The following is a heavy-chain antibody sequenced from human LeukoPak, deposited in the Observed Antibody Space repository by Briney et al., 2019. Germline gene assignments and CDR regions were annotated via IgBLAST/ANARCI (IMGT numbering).Heavy chain of an antibody. D-gene: IGHD2-15*01. J-gene: IGHJ4*02. CDR2: IIPIFGTA. CDR3: ARMVGYAYSDY. V-gene: IGHV1-69*13. CDR1: GGTFSSYA. Sequence: ASVKVSCKASGGTFSSYAISWVRQAPGQGLEWMGGIIPIFGTANYAQKFQGRVTITADESTSTAYMELSSLRSEDTAIYYCARMVGYAYSDYWGQGTLVTVSS.